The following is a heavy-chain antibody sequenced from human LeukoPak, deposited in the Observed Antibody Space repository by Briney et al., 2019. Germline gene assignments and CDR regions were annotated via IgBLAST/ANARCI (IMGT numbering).Heavy chain of an antibody. CDR2: IIPIFGTA. J-gene: IGHJ3*02. CDR3: AREGEWELLRSHAFDI. Sequence: SVKVSCKASGGTFSSYAISWVRQAPGQGLEWMGGIIPIFGTANYAQKFQGRVTITTDESTSTAYMELSNLRSEDTAVYYCAREGEWELLRSHAFDIWGQGTMVTVSS. D-gene: IGHD1-26*01. V-gene: IGHV1-69*05. CDR1: GGTFSSYA.